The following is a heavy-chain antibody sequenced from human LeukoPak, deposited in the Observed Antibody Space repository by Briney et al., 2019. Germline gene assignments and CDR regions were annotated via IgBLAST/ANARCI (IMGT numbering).Heavy chain of an antibody. V-gene: IGHV3-30-3*01. D-gene: IGHD6-19*01. J-gene: IGHJ4*02. CDR3: ARGYTTGWYVDYFDY. CDR2: LSYDGSNT. Sequence: GGSLRLSCAASEFTFSSYAMHWVRQAPAKGLEWVAVLSYDGSNTHHADSVKGRSTISRDNSKNTLYLQMNSLRAENTAVYYCARGYTTGWYVDYFDYWGQGTLVTVSS. CDR1: EFTFSSYA.